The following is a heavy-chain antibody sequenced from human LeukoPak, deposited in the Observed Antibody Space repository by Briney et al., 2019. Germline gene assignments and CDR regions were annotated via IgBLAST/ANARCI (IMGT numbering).Heavy chain of an antibody. CDR3: ARDPYYDYVWGSYRSLYYYYGMDV. CDR1: GYTFTSYG. Sequence: GASVKVSCKASGYTFTSYGISWVRQAPGQGLEWMGWISAYNGNTNYAQKLQGRVTMTTDTSTSTAYMELRSLRSDDTAVYYCARDPYYDYVWGSYRSLYYYYGMDVWGQGTTVTVSS. J-gene: IGHJ6*02. V-gene: IGHV1-18*01. D-gene: IGHD3-16*02. CDR2: ISAYNGNT.